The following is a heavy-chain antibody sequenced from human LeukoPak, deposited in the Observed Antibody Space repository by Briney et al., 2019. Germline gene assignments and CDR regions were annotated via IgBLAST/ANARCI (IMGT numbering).Heavy chain of an antibody. J-gene: IGHJ3*02. CDR3: AKGSSGGSGAFDI. V-gene: IGHV3-23*01. CDR1: GFTFSSYG. D-gene: IGHD1-26*01. Sequence: GGSLRLSCAASGFTFSSYGMSWVRQAPGKGLEWVSAISGSGGSTYYADSVKGRFAISRDNSKNTLYLQMNSLRAEDTAVYYCAKGSSGGSGAFDIWGQGTMVTVSS. CDR2: ISGSGGST.